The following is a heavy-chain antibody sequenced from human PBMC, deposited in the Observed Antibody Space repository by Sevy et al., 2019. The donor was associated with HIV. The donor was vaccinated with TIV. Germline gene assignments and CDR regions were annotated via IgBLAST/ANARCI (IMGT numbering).Heavy chain of an antibody. CDR3: ARDVGRGYNAFDI. Sequence: GGSLRLSCAASGFTFSSYAMHWVRQAPGKGLEWVAVISYDGSNKYYAYSVKGRFTISRDNSENTLYLQMNSLRAEDTAVYYCARDVGRGYNAFDIWGQGTMITVSS. D-gene: IGHD5-12*01. J-gene: IGHJ3*02. CDR2: ISYDGSNK. V-gene: IGHV3-30-3*01. CDR1: GFTFSSYA.